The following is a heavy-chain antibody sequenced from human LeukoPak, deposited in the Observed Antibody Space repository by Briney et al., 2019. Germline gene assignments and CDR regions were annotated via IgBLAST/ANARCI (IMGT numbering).Heavy chain of an antibody. CDR1: GFTFRNHG. V-gene: IGHV3-30*03. CDR2: ISYDGSNK. D-gene: IGHD6-19*01. J-gene: IGHJ4*02. CDR3: AREGIAVAGFDY. Sequence: GGSLRLSCAASGFTFRNHGMHWVRQAPGKGLEWVAVISYDGSNKYYADSVKGRFTISRDNSKNTLYLQMNSLRAEDTAVYYCAREGIAVAGFDYWGQGTLVTVSS.